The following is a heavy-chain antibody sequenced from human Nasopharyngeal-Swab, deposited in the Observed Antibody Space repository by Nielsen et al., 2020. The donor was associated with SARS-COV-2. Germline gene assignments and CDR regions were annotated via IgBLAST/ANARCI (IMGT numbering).Heavy chain of an antibody. CDR3: ARGRFLEWLLWDY. D-gene: IGHD3-3*01. V-gene: IGHV3-21*01. Sequence: GGSLRLSCAASGSTFSSYSMNWVRQAPGKGLEWVSSISSSSSYIYYADSVKGRFTISRDNAKNSLYLQMNSLRAEDTAVYYCARGRFLEWLLWDYWGQGTLVTVSS. J-gene: IGHJ4*02. CDR1: GSTFSSYS. CDR2: ISSSSSYI.